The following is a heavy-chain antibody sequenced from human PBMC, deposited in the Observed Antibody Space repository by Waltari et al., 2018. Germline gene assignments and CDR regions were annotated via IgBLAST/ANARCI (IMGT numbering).Heavy chain of an antibody. CDR2: IKSDGSST. Sequence: EVQLVESGGGLVQPGGSLRLSCAASGFTFSSHWMHWVRQAPGKGRVVVLRIKSDGSSTRYADSVKGRFTISRDNAKNTLYLQMTSLRAEDTAVYYCARDGVGAGHDLDYWGQGTLVTVSS. D-gene: IGHD1-26*01. J-gene: IGHJ4*02. CDR3: ARDGVGAGHDLDY. V-gene: IGHV3-74*01. CDR1: GFTFSSHW.